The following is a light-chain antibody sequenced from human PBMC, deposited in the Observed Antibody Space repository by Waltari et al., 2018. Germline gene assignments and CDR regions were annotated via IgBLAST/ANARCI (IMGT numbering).Light chain of an antibody. Sequence: QAALTQPPSVSGSPGQSVTIPCTGTSSDIGGYHNASWYQQHPGKAPKLMISDVSKRPSGGSDRFSGSKSGNTASLTISGLQAEDEADYYCSSYAGSNTLLFGGGTRLTVL. CDR1: SSDIGGYHN. CDR3: SSYAGSNTLL. J-gene: IGLJ2*01. CDR2: DVS. V-gene: IGLV2-11*01.